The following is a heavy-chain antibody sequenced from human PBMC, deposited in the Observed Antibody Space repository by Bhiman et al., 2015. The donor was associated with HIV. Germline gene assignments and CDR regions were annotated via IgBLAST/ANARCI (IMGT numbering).Heavy chain of an antibody. J-gene: IGHJ5*02. Sequence: VQLLESGGGLVQPGGSLRLSCAASGFTFSAYALHWVRQAPGKGLEWVAVISYDGRDKDYADSVKGRFTISRDNSKNTLYLQMNSLRTEDTSLYYCARDKESVTMVRGPFDPWGQGTLVTVSS. CDR1: GFTFSAYA. V-gene: IGHV3-30*04. CDR2: ISYDGRDK. D-gene: IGHD3-10*01. CDR3: ARDKESVTMVRGPFDP.